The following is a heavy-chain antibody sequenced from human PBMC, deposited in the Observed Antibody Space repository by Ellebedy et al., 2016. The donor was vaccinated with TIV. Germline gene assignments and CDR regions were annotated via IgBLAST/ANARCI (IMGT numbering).Heavy chain of an antibody. V-gene: IGHV1-18*04. Sequence: AASVKVSCKASGYTFTSYGLSWVRQAPGQGLEWMGWIRPYNGNTNYAQKLQGRVTITRNTSISTAYMELSSLRSEDTAVYYCARDSGRGGDILTEYYFDYWGQGTLVTVSS. CDR1: GYTFTSYG. CDR2: IRPYNGNT. J-gene: IGHJ4*02. CDR3: ARDSGRGGDILTEYYFDY. D-gene: IGHD3-9*01.